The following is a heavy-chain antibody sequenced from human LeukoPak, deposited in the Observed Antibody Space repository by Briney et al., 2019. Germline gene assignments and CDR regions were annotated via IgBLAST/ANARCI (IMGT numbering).Heavy chain of an antibody. CDR1: GGSISSSSYY. Sequence: SETLSLTCTVSGGSISSSSYYWGWIRQPPGKGLEWIGSIYYSGSTYYNPSLKSRVTISVDTSKNQFSLKLSSVTAADTAVYYCARRTIRFLEWLDAVSRAYFDYWGQGTLVTVSS. D-gene: IGHD3-3*01. J-gene: IGHJ4*02. V-gene: IGHV4-39*01. CDR3: ARRTIRFLEWLDAVSRAYFDY. CDR2: IYYSGST.